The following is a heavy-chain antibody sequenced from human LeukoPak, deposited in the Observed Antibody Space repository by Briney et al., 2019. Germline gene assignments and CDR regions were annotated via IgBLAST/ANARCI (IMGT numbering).Heavy chain of an antibody. D-gene: IGHD4-17*01. CDR1: GGSINSYY. J-gene: IGHJ4*02. Sequence: SETLSLTCTVSGGSINSYYWSWIRQPPGKGLEWIGYVYYIGNTNYNPSLKSRVTISVDTSKNQFSLKLRSVTAADTAVYYCARDAAKNDYGVFDYWGQGTLVTVSS. CDR2: VYYIGNT. V-gene: IGHV4-59*01. CDR3: ARDAAKNDYGVFDY.